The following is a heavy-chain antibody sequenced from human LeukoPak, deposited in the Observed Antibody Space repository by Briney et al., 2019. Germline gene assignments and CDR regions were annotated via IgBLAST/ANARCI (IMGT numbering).Heavy chain of an antibody. CDR1: GFTFSSYE. J-gene: IGHJ4*02. Sequence: PGXPLRLSCAASGFTFSSYEMNWVRQAPGKGLEWVSYISSSGSTIYYADSEKGRFTISRDNAKNSLYLQMNSLRAADTAVYYCARSRYRPIFDYWGQGTLVTVSS. D-gene: IGHD5-18*01. CDR3: ARSRYRPIFDY. CDR2: ISSSGSTI. V-gene: IGHV3-48*03.